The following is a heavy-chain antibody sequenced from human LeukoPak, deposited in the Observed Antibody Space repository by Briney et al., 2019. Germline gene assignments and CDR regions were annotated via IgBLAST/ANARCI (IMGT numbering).Heavy chain of an antibody. D-gene: IGHD6-13*01. Sequence: GGSLRLSCGASGFSFSDYYMSWVRQAPGKGLEWVSVIYSGGDRYYSDSVKGRFTISRDSSKNTLYLQINSLTADDTAVYYCASPYNNSWYGLGYWGQGTLVTVSS. CDR1: GFSFSDYY. CDR3: ASPYNNSWYGLGY. J-gene: IGHJ4*02. V-gene: IGHV3-53*01. CDR2: IYSGGDR.